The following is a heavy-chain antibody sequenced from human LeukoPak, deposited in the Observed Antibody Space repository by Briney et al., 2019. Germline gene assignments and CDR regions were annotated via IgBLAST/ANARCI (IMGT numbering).Heavy chain of an antibody. Sequence: PGGSLRLSCGASGFTFSSYWMNWVRQAPGEGLVWVSRMNSDGSSTSYADSVKGRFTISRDNAKKTLYLQMNSLRAEDTAVYYCARHETDAGAFDIWGQGTMVTVSS. CDR2: MNSDGSST. CDR3: ARHETDAGAFDI. V-gene: IGHV3-74*01. CDR1: GFTFSSYW. J-gene: IGHJ3*02.